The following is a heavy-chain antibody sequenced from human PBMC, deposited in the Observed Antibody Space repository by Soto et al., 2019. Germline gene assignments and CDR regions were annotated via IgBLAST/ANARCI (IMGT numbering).Heavy chain of an antibody. V-gene: IGHV4-34*12. CDR3: ARQRPTDGRWEFANYYGMDV. D-gene: IGHD1-26*01. CDR1: GGSFSAYY. CDR2: IIHSEST. Sequence: SETLSLTCAVYGGSFSAYYWSWVRQPPGKGLEWIGEIIHSESTKYNPSLKSRVTISVDTSKNQFSLKLSSVTAADTAVYYCARQRPTDGRWEFANYYGMDVWGQGTPVTVS. J-gene: IGHJ6*02.